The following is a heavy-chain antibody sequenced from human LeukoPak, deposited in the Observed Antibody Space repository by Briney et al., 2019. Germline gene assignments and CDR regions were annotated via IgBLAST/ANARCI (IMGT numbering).Heavy chain of an antibody. CDR2: ISAYNGNT. CDR1: GYTCTSYG. D-gene: IGHD2-15*01. CDR3: ARDTAKVVVVAATPFDH. V-gene: IGHV1-18*01. Sequence: ASVKVSCKASGYTCTSYGISWVRQAPGQGLEWMGWISAYNGNTNYAQKLQGRVTMTTDTSTSTAYMELRSLRSDDTAVYYCARDTAKVVVVAATPFDHWGQGTLVTVSS. J-gene: IGHJ4*02.